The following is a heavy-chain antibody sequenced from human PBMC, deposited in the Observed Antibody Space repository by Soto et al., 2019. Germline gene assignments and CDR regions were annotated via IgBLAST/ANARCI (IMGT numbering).Heavy chain of an antibody. Sequence: GSLRLSCAASGFTFSSYSMNWVRQAPGKGLEWVSYISSSSSTIYYADSVKGRFTISRDNAKNSLYLQMSSLRDEDTAVYYCARDVITMVRGDPYYYYGMDVWGQGTTVTVSS. V-gene: IGHV3-48*02. D-gene: IGHD3-10*01. CDR2: ISSSSSTI. J-gene: IGHJ6*02. CDR3: ARDVITMVRGDPYYYYGMDV. CDR1: GFTFSSYS.